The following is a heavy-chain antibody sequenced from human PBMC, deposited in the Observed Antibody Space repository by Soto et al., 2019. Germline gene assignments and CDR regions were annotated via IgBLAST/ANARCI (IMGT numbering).Heavy chain of an antibody. CDR2: IYHSGST. J-gene: IGHJ6*02. Sequence: SETLSLTCAVSGGSISSGGYSWRWIRQPPGKGLEWIGDIYHSGSTNYNPSLKSRVTISIDKSKNQFSLKLSSVTAADTAVYYCARVSGSYYYGMDVWGQGTTVTVSS. CDR3: ARVSGSYYYGMDV. V-gene: IGHV4-30-2*01. D-gene: IGHD1-26*01. CDR1: GGSISSGGYS.